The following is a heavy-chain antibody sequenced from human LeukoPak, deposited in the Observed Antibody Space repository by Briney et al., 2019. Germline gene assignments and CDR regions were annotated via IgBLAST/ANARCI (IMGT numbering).Heavy chain of an antibody. CDR2: INPSGGST. Sequence: GASVKVSCKASGYTFTSYYMHWVRQAPGQGLEWMGRINPSGGSTSYAQKFQGRVTMTRDTSTSTVYMELSSLRSEDTAVYYCARSDSSGYYFEPVDYWGQGTLVTVSS. CDR1: GYTFTSYY. D-gene: IGHD3-22*01. CDR3: ARSDSSGYYFEPVDY. J-gene: IGHJ4*02. V-gene: IGHV1-46*01.